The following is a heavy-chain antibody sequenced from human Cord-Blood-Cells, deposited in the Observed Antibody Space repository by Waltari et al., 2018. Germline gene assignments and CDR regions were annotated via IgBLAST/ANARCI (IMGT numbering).Heavy chain of an antibody. CDR1: GGSISSSSYY. Sequence: QLQLQESGPGLVKPSETLSLTCTVSGGSISSSSYYWGWTRQPPGKGLEWIGSIYYSGSTYYNPSLKSRVTISVDTSKNQFSLKLSSVTAADTAVYYCATLAGIVYWGQGTLVTVSS. CDR3: ATLAGIVY. J-gene: IGHJ4*02. CDR2: IYYSGST. V-gene: IGHV4-39*01.